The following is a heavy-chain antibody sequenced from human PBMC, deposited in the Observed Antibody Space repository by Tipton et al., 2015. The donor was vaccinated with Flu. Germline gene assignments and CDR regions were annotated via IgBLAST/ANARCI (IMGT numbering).Heavy chain of an antibody. J-gene: IGHJ4*02. V-gene: IGHV3-7*01. CDR3: TRRLVED. CDR1: GFIFTDYW. Sequence: SLRLSCAASGFIFTDYWMAWVRQAPGKGLEWVPNINYDGSTIYYVESVKGQFTISRDNAKNSLYLQMNNLRAEDTAVYYCTRRLVEDWGQGTHVTVSS. CDR2: INYDGSTI.